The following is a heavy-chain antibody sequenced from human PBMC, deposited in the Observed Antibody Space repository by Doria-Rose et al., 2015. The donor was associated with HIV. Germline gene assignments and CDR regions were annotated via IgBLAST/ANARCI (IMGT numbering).Heavy chain of an antibody. CDR3: ARIKSSRWYHKYYFDF. Sequence: QESGPVLVKPTETPTLTCTVSGVSLSSPGMGVSWIRQPPGKALEWLANIFSDDERSYKTSLKSRLTISRGTSKSQVVLTMTDTDPVDTATYYCARIKSSRWYHKYYFDFWGQGTLVIVSA. CDR2: IFSDDER. J-gene: IGHJ4*02. D-gene: IGHD6-13*01. CDR1: GVSLSSPGMG. V-gene: IGHV2-26*01.